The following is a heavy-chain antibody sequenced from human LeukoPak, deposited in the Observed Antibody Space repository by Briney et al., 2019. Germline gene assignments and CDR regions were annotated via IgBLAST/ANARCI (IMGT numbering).Heavy chain of an antibody. D-gene: IGHD3-10*01. CDR2: IYHSGGT. J-gene: IGHJ5*02. CDR3: AEVSSVPYYYGSGSSHNWCDP. V-gene: IGHV4-38-2*02. CDR1: VYSISSGYY. Sequence: SETLSLTCTVSVYSISSGYYWSWIRQPPGKGLEWFGSIYHSGGTNYNPSLKSRDSISLDTSTNQFSLRMCSVSAPDTAVFYSAEVSSVPYYYGSGSSHNWCDPWGQGTLVTVSS.